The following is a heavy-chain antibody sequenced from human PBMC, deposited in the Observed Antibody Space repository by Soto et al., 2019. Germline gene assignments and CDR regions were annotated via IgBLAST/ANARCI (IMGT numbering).Heavy chain of an antibody. D-gene: IGHD3-9*01. CDR2: IYTSGST. CDR3: AREGPYDILTGYEDAFDI. Sequence: SETLSLTSTVSGGSISSYYWSWIRQPAGKGLEWIGRIYTSGSTNYNPSLKSRVTMSVDTSKNQFSLKLSSVTAADTAVYYCAREGPYDILTGYEDAFDIWGQGTMVTVSS. V-gene: IGHV4-4*07. J-gene: IGHJ3*02. CDR1: GGSISSYY.